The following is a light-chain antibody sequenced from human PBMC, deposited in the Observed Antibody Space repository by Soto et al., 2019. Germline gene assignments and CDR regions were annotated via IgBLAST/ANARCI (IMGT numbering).Light chain of an antibody. Sequence: EIVLTQSPGTLSLSPGERATLSCRASQSVSSSYLAWYQQKPGQAPRLLIYGASSRATGIPDRFSGSGSGTDFTLTISRLEPEDFAVYYCQLGTFGPGTKVGIK. V-gene: IGKV3-20*01. CDR2: GAS. CDR1: QSVSSSY. J-gene: IGKJ3*01. CDR3: QLGT.